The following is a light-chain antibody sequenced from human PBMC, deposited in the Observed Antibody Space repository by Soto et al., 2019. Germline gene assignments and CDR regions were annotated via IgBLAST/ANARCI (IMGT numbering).Light chain of an antibody. J-gene: IGLJ1*01. Sequence: QSVLTQPPSVSGAPGQTVTISCTGSSSNIGAGYDVYWYQQLPGTAPKLLLFGDSNRPSGVPDRFSGSKSGTSASLAITGLRAADEDDYYCQSSASTLSGSDVFGTGTKLTVL. CDR2: GDS. V-gene: IGLV1-40*01. CDR1: SSNIGAGYD. CDR3: QSSASTLSGSDV.